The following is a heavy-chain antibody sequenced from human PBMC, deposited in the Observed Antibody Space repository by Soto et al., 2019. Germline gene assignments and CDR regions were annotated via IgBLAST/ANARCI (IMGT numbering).Heavy chain of an antibody. V-gene: IGHV3-23*01. D-gene: IGHD3-3*01. CDR2: ISGSGGST. J-gene: IGHJ3*01. Sequence: HPGGSLRLSCAASGFTFSSYAMSWVRQAPGKGLEWVSAISGSGGSTYYADSVKGRSTISRDNSKNTLYLQMNSLRAEDTAVYYCAKEIAIFGVVETYWGQGTMVTVSS. CDR1: GFTFSSYA. CDR3: AKEIAIFGVVETY.